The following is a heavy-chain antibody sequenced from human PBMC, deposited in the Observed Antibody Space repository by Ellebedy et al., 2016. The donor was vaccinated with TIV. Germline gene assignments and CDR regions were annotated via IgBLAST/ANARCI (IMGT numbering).Heavy chain of an antibody. J-gene: IGHJ4*02. CDR3: ARRSRGPSYYFDY. V-gene: IGHV3-53*05. CDR1: GFTVTTNY. CDR2: IFSAADGGET. D-gene: IGHD3-10*01. Sequence: GESLKISCAASGFTVTTNYMNWVRQAPGKGLEWVSVIFSAADGGETHYADSVKGRFTISRDSSKNTLYLQMNTLRPENTAVYYCARRSRGPSYYFDYWGQGALVTVSS.